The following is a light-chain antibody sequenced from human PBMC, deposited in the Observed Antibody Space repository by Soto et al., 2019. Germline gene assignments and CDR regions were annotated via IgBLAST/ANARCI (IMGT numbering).Light chain of an antibody. V-gene: IGLV2-23*01. CDR1: SSDVGSYNL. Sequence: QSVLTQPASVSGSPGQSITISCTGTSSDVGSYNLVSWYQQHPGKAPKLMMYEGSKRPSGVSNRFSGSKSGNTASLTISGLQAEDEADYYCCSYASSSTLVFGGGTKVTVL. CDR2: EGS. CDR3: CSYASSSTLV. J-gene: IGLJ2*01.